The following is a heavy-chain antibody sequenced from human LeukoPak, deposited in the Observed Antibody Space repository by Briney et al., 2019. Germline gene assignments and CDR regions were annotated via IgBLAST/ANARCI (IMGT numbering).Heavy chain of an antibody. V-gene: IGHV3-30-3*01. J-gene: IGHJ4*02. CDR1: GFTFSSYA. CDR2: ISYDGSNK. D-gene: IGHD6-19*01. CDR3: ARVGVYIAVAGPPGY. Sequence: GGSLRLSCAASGFTFSSYAMHWVRQDPGKGLEWVAVISYDGSNKYYADSVKGRFTISRDNSKNTLYLQMNSLRAEDTAVYYCARVGVYIAVAGPPGYWGQGTLVTVSS.